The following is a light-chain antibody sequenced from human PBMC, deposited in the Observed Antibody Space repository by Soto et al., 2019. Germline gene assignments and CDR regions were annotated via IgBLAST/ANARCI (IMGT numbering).Light chain of an antibody. CDR3: SSYAGSNHFVV. Sequence: QSVLTQPPSASGSPGQSVTISCTGTSSDIGNYNYVSWYQQHPGKAPKLLIYEVTKRPSGVPDRFSGSKSGNTASLTVSGLHAEDEADYYCSSYAGSNHFVVFGGGTKLTVL. CDR2: EVT. V-gene: IGLV2-8*01. J-gene: IGLJ2*01. CDR1: SSDIGNYNY.